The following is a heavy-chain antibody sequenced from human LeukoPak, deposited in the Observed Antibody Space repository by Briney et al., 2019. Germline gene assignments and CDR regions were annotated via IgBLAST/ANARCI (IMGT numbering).Heavy chain of an antibody. CDR2: INPNSGGT. CDR3: ARESIIPAARGDY. V-gene: IGHV1-2*02. Sequence: ASVKVSCKASGYTFTGYFIHWVRQVPGQGLEWMGWINPNSGGTNYARKFQGRVTMTRDTSTNTAYMELSRLRSDDTAIYYCARESIIPAARGDYWGQGTLVTVSS. CDR1: GYTFTGYF. J-gene: IGHJ4*02. D-gene: IGHD2-2*01.